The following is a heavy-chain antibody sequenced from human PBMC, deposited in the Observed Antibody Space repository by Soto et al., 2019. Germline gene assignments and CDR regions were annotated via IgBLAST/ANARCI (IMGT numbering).Heavy chain of an antibody. CDR2: INHSGST. J-gene: IGHJ6*02. CDR3: ARGTGTTYYYYGMDV. CDR1: GGSFSGYY. Sequence: VYGGSFSGYYWSWIRQPPGKGPEWIGEINHSGSTNYNPSLKSRVTISVDTSKNQFSLKLSSVTAADTAVYYCARGTGTTYYYYGMDVWGQGTTVTVS. D-gene: IGHD1-1*01. V-gene: IGHV4-34*01.